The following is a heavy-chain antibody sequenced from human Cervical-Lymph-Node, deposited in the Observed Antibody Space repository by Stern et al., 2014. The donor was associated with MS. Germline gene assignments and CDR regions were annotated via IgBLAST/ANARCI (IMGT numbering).Heavy chain of an antibody. J-gene: IGHJ6*02. V-gene: IGHV3-23*04. CDR3: ANPDSSGYRGDHYYGMDV. CDR2: LSGSGGST. Sequence: EVQLEESGGGLVQPGGSLRLSCAASGFTFSSYAMSWVRQAPGKGLEWVSALSGSGGSTYYADSVKGRFTISRDNFTKTLYLHMNSLRAEDTAVYYCANPDSSGYRGDHYYGMDVWGQGTPVTVSS. CDR1: GFTFSSYA. D-gene: IGHD3-22*01.